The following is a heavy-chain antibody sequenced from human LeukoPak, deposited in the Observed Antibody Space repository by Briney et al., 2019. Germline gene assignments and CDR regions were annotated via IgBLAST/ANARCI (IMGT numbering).Heavy chain of an antibody. J-gene: IGHJ5*02. CDR3: ARGRTGTPNWFDP. Sequence: ASVKVSCKASGYTFTGYYMHWVRQAPGQGLEWMGWINPNSGGTNYAQKFQGRVTMTRDTSISTAYMELSRLRSDDTAVYYCARGRTGTPNWFDPWGQGTRVTVSS. V-gene: IGHV1-2*02. D-gene: IGHD1-7*01. CDR1: GYTFTGYY. CDR2: INPNSGGT.